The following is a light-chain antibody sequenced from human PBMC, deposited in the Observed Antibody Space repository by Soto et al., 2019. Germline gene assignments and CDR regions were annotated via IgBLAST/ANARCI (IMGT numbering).Light chain of an antibody. CDR1: QSVGND. V-gene: IGKV3-15*01. Sequence: EIVMTQSPATLSVSPGERATLSCRASQSVGNDLAWYQQKPGQAPRLLIHGASTRATGIPARFSGSGSGTEFTLTISSLQSEDSAVYYCRQYDYWPRTFGQGTKVDIK. CDR3: RQYDYWPRT. CDR2: GAS. J-gene: IGKJ1*01.